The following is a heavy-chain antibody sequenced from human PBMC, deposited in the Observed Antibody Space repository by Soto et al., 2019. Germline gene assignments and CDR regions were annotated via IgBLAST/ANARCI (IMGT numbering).Heavy chain of an antibody. D-gene: IGHD1-26*01. V-gene: IGHV1-69*01. CDR3: ARAGGRHSGGIDY. J-gene: IGHJ4*02. CDR1: GGTFSSYS. Sequence: QVQLVQSGAEVKKPGSSVKVSCKASGGTFSSYSINWVRQSPGQGLEGMGEIIPIFGTANCAQKCQGRVTITADESTSTAYMELSSLRTEDTAVYYCARAGGRHSGGIDYWGQGTLVTVSS. CDR2: IIPIFGTA.